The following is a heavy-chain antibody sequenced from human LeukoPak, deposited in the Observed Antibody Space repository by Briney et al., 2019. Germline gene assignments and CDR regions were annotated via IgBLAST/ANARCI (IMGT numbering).Heavy chain of an antibody. Sequence: GGSLRLSCAASGFTFSSYEMNWVRQAPGKGLEWVSYISSSGSTIYYADSVKGRFTISRDNSKNTLYLQMNSLRAEDTAVYYCAKEGYYYDSSGYGFFGYWGQGTLVTVSS. D-gene: IGHD3-22*01. V-gene: IGHV3-48*03. CDR3: AKEGYYYDSSGYGFFGY. CDR2: ISSSGSTI. J-gene: IGHJ4*02. CDR1: GFTFSSYE.